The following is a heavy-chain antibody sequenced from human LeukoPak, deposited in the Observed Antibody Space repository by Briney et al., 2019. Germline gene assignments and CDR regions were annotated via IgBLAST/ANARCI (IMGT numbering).Heavy chain of an antibody. CDR1: GYTFTGYY. Sequence: ASVKVSCKASGYTFTGYYMHWVRQAPGQGLEWMGWINPNSGGTNYAQKFQGRVTMTRDTSISTAYMELSRLRSDDTAVYYCARDTLRTFTIFPGSSFSDWFDPWGQGTLVTVSS. CDR2: INPNSGGT. V-gene: IGHV1-2*02. D-gene: IGHD3-9*01. J-gene: IGHJ5*02. CDR3: ARDTLRTFTIFPGSSFSDWFDP.